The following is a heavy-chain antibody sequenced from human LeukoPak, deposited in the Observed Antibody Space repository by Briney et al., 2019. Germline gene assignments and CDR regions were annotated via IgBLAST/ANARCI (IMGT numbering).Heavy chain of an antibody. CDR2: IKPDGVET. CDR1: GFTFSSYA. J-gene: IGHJ6*03. V-gene: IGHV3-7*01. CDR3: ARREFYFYYYLDA. Sequence: GGSLRLSCAASGFTFSSYAMSWVRQAPGKGLEWVANIKPDGVETFYVNSVKGRFTISRDNAKTSLYLQMSSLRAEDTAVYYCARREFYFYYYLDAWGKGTTVTVSS.